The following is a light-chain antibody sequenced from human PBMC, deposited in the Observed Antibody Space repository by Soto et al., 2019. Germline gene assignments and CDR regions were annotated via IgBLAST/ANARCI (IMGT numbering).Light chain of an antibody. CDR1: QSVSSN. CDR3: QQYNNWPQT. V-gene: IGKV3-15*01. J-gene: IGKJ5*01. CDR2: GAS. Sequence: ERVMTQSPATLSVSPGERATLSCRASQSVSSNLAWYQQKPGQAPRLLIYGASTRATGIPARFSGSGSGTEFTLTITSLQSEDFAAYYCQQYNNWPQTFGQGTRLEIK.